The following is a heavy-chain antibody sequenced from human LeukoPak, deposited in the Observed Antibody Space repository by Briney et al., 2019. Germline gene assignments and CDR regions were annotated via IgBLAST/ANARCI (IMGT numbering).Heavy chain of an antibody. D-gene: IGHD3-22*01. Sequence: PGGSLRLSCAASGFTFSSYSMNWVRQAPGKGLEGVSYISSSSSTIYYADSVKGRFTISRDNAKNSLYLQMNSLRAEDTAVYYCARRNYDSSGYPTDYYYMDVWGKGTTVTVSS. CDR2: ISSSSSTI. CDR1: GFTFSSYS. J-gene: IGHJ6*03. V-gene: IGHV3-48*04. CDR3: ARRNYDSSGYPTDYYYMDV.